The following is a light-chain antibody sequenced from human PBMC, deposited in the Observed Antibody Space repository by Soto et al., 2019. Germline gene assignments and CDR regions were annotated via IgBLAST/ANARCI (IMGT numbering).Light chain of an antibody. CDR3: QQRSSWPPT. CDR2: AAS. J-gene: IGKJ4*01. CDR1: QSVSTS. V-gene: IGKV3-11*01. Sequence: EMVLTQSPATLSLSPGEGATLSCRTSQSVSTSLVWYQQKPGQAPRLLIYAASNRATGIPARFSGSGSGTDFTLTISRLEPEDFAVYFCQQRSSWPPTFGGGTKVEIK.